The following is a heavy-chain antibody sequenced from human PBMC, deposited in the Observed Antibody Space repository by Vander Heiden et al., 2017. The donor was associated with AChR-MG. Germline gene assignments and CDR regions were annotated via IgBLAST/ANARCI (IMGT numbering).Heavy chain of an antibody. V-gene: IGHV3-15*01. CDR3: TTLSLWNYVLET. Sequence: DVHLVESGGGLVQPGGSLRLSCAVSGFTFKDAWMNWVRPDPGKGLEGIGRIKSNSDGGITDHAAPVKGRFTISRDDSKNTLYLQMDSLKTEDTGVYYCTTLSLWNYVLETWGQGSLVTVSS. J-gene: IGHJ5*02. D-gene: IGHD1-7*01. CDR2: IKSNSDGGIT. CDR1: GFTFKDAW.